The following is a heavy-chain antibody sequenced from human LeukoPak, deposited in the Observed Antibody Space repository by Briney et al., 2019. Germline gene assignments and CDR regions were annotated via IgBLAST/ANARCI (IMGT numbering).Heavy chain of an antibody. D-gene: IGHD3-3*01. CDR3: ARDNEWLSPYNWFDP. Sequence: SVKVSCKASGGTFSSYAISWVRQAPGQGLEWMGGIIPIFDTANYAQKFQGRVTITADESTSTAYMGLSSLRSEDTAVYYCARDNEWLSPYNWFDPWGQGTLVTVSS. J-gene: IGHJ5*02. V-gene: IGHV1-69*13. CDR2: IIPIFDTA. CDR1: GGTFSSYA.